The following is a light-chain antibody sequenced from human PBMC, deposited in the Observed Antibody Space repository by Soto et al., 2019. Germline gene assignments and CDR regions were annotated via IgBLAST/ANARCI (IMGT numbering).Light chain of an antibody. CDR3: QQGKTFPFT. V-gene: IGKV1-12*01. CDR1: HGVSGW. J-gene: IGKJ3*01. CDR2: TVS. Sequence: IQMTQSPSSVSASVGDTVTLSCQTSHGVSGWLAWYQQKPGKAPTLLIYTVSNLQSGVPSRFSGSGYRTDFTLTITTLQTEDVATHFCQQGKTFPFTFGPGTKVEVK.